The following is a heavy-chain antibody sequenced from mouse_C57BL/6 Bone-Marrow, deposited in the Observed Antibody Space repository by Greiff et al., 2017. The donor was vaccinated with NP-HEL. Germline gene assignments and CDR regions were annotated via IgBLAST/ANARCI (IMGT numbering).Heavy chain of an antibody. CDR1: GYAFSSSW. J-gene: IGHJ3*01. CDR2: IYPGDGDT. Sequence: VQLQQSGPELVKPGASVKISCKASGYAFSSSWMNWVKQRPGKGPEWIGRIYPGDGDTNYNGKFKGKATLTADKSSSTAYMQLSSLTSEDSAVYFCASNSPFAYWGQGTLVTVSA. V-gene: IGHV1-82*01. D-gene: IGHD1-3*01. CDR3: ASNSPFAY.